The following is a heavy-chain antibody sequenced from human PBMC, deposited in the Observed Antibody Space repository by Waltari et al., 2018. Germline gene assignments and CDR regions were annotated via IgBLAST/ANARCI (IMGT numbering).Heavy chain of an antibody. Sequence: QVQLQESGPGLVKPSETLSLTCAVSGYSISNGFYWGWIRQHPGKGLVWIGSIFYSGSTYYNPSLKSRVTILLDTSKNQFSLKLNSVTAADTAVYYCTRRGGNDSFYVFDIWGQGTMVTVSS. J-gene: IGHJ3*02. D-gene: IGHD5-12*01. CDR2: IFYSGST. CDR3: TRRGGNDSFYVFDI. V-gene: IGHV4-38-2*01. CDR1: GYSISNGFY.